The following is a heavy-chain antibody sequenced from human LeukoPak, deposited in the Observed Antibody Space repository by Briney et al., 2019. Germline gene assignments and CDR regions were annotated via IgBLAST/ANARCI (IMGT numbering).Heavy chain of an antibody. Sequence: GGSLSLSCAASGFSFSDYDMNWVRLAPGKGLEWVAWISTTSATIYYADSVKGRFTISRDNAKNSLYLQMNSLSGEDTAVYYCAREVRRGSDYFDYWGQRTLVTVSS. D-gene: IGHD6-19*01. J-gene: IGHJ4*02. CDR2: ISTTSATI. CDR3: AREVRRGSDYFDY. CDR1: GFSFSDYD. V-gene: IGHV3-48*01.